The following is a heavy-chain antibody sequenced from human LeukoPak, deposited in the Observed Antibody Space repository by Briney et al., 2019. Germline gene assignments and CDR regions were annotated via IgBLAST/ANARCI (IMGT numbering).Heavy chain of an antibody. Sequence: GGSLRLSCAALGFTFSSSAMRWVRQVPGKGREGGSGISGSGGSTYYADAVRGRFTISRDNCKNTLYVQMNSLRDEDTAVYYCAKAQRRQSHHYLDSWGQGTLVTVSS. CDR1: GFTFSSSA. J-gene: IGHJ4*02. CDR3: AKAQRRQSHHYLDS. V-gene: IGHV3-23*01. CDR2: ISGSGGST.